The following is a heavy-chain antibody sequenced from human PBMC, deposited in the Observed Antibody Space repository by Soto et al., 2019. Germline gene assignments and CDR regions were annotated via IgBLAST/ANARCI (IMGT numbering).Heavy chain of an antibody. D-gene: IGHD3-3*01. CDR2: MNPNSGNT. J-gene: IGHJ4*02. CDR1: GYTFTSYD. V-gene: IGHV1-8*01. CDR3: ARTTYYDFWSGYPPGDFDY. Sequence: ASVKVSCKASGYTFTSYDINWVRQATGQGLEWMGWMNPNSGNTGYAQKFQGRVTMTRNTSISTAYMELSSLRSEDTAVYYCARTTYYDFWSGYPPGDFDYWGQGTLVTVSS.